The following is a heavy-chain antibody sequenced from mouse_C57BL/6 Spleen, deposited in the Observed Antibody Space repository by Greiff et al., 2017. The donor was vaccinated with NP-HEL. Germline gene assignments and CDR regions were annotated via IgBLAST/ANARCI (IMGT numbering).Heavy chain of an antibody. V-gene: IGHV1-64*01. D-gene: IGHD2-12*01. CDR1: GYTFTSYW. J-gene: IGHJ4*01. CDR2: IHPNSGST. CDR3: ARRASYEGYAMDY. Sequence: VQLQQSGAELVKPGASVKLSCKASGYTFTSYWMHWVKQRPGQGLEWIGMIHPNSGSTNYNEKFKSKATLTVDKSSSTAYMQLSSLTSEDSAVYYCARRASYEGYAMDYWGQGTSVTVSS.